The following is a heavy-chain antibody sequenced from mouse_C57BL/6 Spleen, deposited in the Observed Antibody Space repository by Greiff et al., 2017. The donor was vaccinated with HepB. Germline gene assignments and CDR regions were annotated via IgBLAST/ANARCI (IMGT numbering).Heavy chain of an antibody. CDR3: ARMAAQARAMDY. V-gene: IGHV1-81*01. J-gene: IGHJ4*01. Sequence: VQLQQSGAELARPGASVKLSCKASGYNFTSYGISWVKQRTGQGLEWIGEIYPRSGNTYYNEKFKGKATLTADKSSSTAYMELRSLTSEDSAVYFCARMAAQARAMDYWGQGTSVTVSS. CDR2: IYPRSGNT. CDR1: GYNFTSYG. D-gene: IGHD3-2*02.